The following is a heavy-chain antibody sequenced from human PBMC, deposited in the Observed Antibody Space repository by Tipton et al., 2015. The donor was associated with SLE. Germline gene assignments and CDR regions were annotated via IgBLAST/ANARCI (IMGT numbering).Heavy chain of an antibody. CDR2: IVVGSGST. Sequence: QLVQSGPEVKKPETSVKVSCKTSGFTFISSTMQWVRQARGQRPEWIGWIVVGSGSTKYAQKFQERVTITRDMSTSTAYMELSSLRYEDTAIYYCATGYFYGLWGQGTLVTVSS. D-gene: IGHD3-10*01. CDR1: GFTFISST. V-gene: IGHV1-58*02. CDR3: ATGYFYGL. J-gene: IGHJ4*02.